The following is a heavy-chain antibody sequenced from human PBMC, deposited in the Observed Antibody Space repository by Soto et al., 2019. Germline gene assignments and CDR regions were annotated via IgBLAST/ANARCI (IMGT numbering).Heavy chain of an antibody. Sequence: TLSLTCAVSGDSMSSSDYYWGWIRQPPGKGLEWIGSIYYSGSTYYNPSLQSRVAISVDTSKNQFSLKLKSVTAADTAIYYCARRTVNIRTFYSGLKTPCFDYWGQGAAVTVSS. CDR1: GDSMSSSDYY. D-gene: IGHD6-19*01. V-gene: IGHV4-39*01. CDR2: IYYSGST. J-gene: IGHJ4*02. CDR3: ARRTVNIRTFYSGLKTPCFDY.